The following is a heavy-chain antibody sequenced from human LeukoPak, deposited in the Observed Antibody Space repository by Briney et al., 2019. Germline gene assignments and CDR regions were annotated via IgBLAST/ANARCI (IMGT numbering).Heavy chain of an antibody. J-gene: IGHJ4*02. CDR2: ISSSSSYI. CDR3: ARAYPVVVVQSEYYFDY. D-gene: IGHD3-22*01. CDR1: GFTFSSYS. Sequence: GGSRRLSCAASGFTFSSYSMNWVRQAPGKGLEWVSSISSSSSYIYYADSVKGRFTVSRDNAKNSLYLQMNSLRAEDTAVYYCARAYPVVVVQSEYYFDYWGQGTLVTVSS. V-gene: IGHV3-21*04.